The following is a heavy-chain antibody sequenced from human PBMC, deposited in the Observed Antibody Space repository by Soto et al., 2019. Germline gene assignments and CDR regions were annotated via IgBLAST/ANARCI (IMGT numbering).Heavy chain of an antibody. CDR2: INHSGST. V-gene: IGHV4-39*07. CDR3: ARGVTVATILNVYYYYYYGMDV. CDR1: GGSISGGTYC. D-gene: IGHD5-12*01. Sequence: SETLSLTCTVSGGSISGGTYCWSWNRQHKGKGLEWIGEINHSGSTNYNPSLKSRVTISVDTSKNQFSLKLSSVTAADTAVYYCARGVTVATILNVYYYYYYGMDVWGQGTTVTVSS. J-gene: IGHJ6*02.